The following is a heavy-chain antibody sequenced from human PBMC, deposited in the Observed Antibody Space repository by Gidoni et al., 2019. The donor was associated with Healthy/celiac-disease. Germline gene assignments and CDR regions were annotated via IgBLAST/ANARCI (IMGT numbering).Heavy chain of an antibody. CDR3: AMRPEFGVVMWDY. D-gene: IGHD3-3*01. J-gene: IGHJ4*02. CDR1: GGSISSSSYY. CDR2: SYYSGST. Sequence: QLQLQESGPGLVKPSETLSLTCTVSGGSISSSSYYWGWIRQPPGKGLEWIGSSYYSGSTYYNPSLKSRVTISGDTSKNQFSLKLSSVTAADTAVYYCAMRPEFGVVMWDYWGQGTLVTVSS. V-gene: IGHV4-39*01.